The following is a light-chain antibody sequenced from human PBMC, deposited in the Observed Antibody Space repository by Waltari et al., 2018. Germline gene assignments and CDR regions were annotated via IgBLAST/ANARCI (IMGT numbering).Light chain of an antibody. Sequence: DIQMTQSPSSLSASVGDRVTITCRASQNIDSDLNWYPQKPGEAPRLLIYAASSLQRGVPSRFSGSGSGTDFTLTVSSLQPEDFAIYYCQQSYTTPPMYTFGQGTKLEIK. J-gene: IGKJ2*01. CDR2: AAS. CDR1: QNIDSD. V-gene: IGKV1-39*01. CDR3: QQSYTTPPMYT.